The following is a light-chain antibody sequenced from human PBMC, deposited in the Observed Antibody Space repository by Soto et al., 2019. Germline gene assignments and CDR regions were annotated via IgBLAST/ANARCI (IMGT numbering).Light chain of an antibody. CDR3: QQSYSTPPT. Sequence: DIQMTQSPSSLSASVGDRVTITCQASQDISNYLNWYQHKPERAPKLLIYDASNLETGVPSRFSGSGSGTDFTFTINSLQPEDFATYYCQQSYSTPPTFGGGTKVEIK. CDR2: DAS. V-gene: IGKV1-33*01. J-gene: IGKJ4*01. CDR1: QDISNY.